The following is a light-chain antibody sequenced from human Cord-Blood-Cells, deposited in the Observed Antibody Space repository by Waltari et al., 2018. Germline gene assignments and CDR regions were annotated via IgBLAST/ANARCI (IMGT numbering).Light chain of an antibody. CDR1: SGRIASNY. J-gene: IGLJ2*01. CDR2: EDH. CDR3: QSYDSSNHVV. Sequence: NFMLTQPHSVSESPGKTVTLSCTRSSGRIASNYVQWYQQRPGSTPTTVIYEDHQRPSGVPDRFSGSIDSSSNSASLTISGLKTEDEADYYCQSYDSSNHVVFGGGTKLTVL. V-gene: IGLV6-57*01.